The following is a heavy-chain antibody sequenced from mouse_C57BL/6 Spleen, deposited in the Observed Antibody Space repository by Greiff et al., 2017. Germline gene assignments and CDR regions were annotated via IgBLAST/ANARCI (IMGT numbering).Heavy chain of an antibody. D-gene: IGHD2-1*01. J-gene: IGHJ2*01. CDR3: ARSGGNAYYFDY. Sequence: QVQLQQPGAELVMPGASVKLSCKASGYTFTSSWMHWVKQRPGQGLEWIGEIDPSDSYTNYNQKFKGKSTLTVDRPSSTAYMQLSSLTSEDSAVYYCARSGGNAYYFDYWGQGTTLTVSS. CDR1: GYTFTSSW. V-gene: IGHV1-69*01. CDR2: IDPSDSYT.